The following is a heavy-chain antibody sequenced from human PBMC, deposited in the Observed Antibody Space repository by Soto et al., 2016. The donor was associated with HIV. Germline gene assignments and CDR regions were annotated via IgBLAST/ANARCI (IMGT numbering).Heavy chain of an antibody. Sequence: EVQLVESGGGLVQPGGSLRLSCAASGFSFSDYAMNWVRQAPGKGLEWLSYISSSGNTIYYADSVKGRFTVSRDNAKNSLSLRMNSLRVEDTAVYYCSQMGGYCTGGSCRDFWGQGTLVAVSS. CDR3: SQMGGYCTGGSCRDF. J-gene: IGHJ4*02. V-gene: IGHV3-48*03. CDR1: GFSFSDYA. D-gene: IGHD2-8*02. CDR2: ISSSGNTI.